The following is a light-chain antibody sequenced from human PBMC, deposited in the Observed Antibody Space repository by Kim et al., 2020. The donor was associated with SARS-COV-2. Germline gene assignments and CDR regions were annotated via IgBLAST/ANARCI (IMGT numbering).Light chain of an antibody. CDR3: QQYYGSPLT. CDR1: QSVLYTPNNMNY. CDR2: WAS. J-gene: IGKJ4*01. Sequence: DIVMTQSPDSLAVSLGERATINCKSSQSVLYTPNNMNYLAWFQQKPGQPPRLLIKWASTRESGVPDRFSGSGSGTDFTLTISSLQAEDVAVYYCQQYYGSPLTFGGGTKVDIK. V-gene: IGKV4-1*01.